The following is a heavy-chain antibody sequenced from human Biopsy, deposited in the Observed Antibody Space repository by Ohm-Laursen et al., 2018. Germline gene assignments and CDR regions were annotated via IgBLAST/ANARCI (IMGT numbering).Heavy chain of an antibody. CDR3: ARAGVGSDGTDSYYYGMDV. D-gene: IGHD5-24*01. J-gene: IGHJ6*02. V-gene: IGHV1-46*01. CDR2: IIPSGATT. Sequence: ASVKVSCKASGNTFATYHIHWVRQAPGQGLEWMGVIIPSGATTSFSQKFQGRITMTRDTSTGTVYMDLNSLGSEDTAVYYCARAGVGSDGTDSYYYGMDVWGPGTTVTVSS. CDR1: GNTFATYH.